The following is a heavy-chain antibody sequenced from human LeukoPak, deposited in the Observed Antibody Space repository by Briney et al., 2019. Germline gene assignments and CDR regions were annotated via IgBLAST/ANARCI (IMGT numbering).Heavy chain of an antibody. CDR1: GGSISSYY. J-gene: IGHJ4*02. CDR3: ARRGIGVVPSAMLGDYYFDY. CDR2: IYYSGST. Sequence: PSETLSLTCSVSGGSISSYYWSWIRQPPGKGLEWIGYIYYSGSTNYSPSLKSRVTISVDTSKNQFSLKLTSVTAADTAVYYCARRGIGVVPSAMLGDYYFDYWGQGTLVTVSS. D-gene: IGHD2-2*01. V-gene: IGHV4-59*08.